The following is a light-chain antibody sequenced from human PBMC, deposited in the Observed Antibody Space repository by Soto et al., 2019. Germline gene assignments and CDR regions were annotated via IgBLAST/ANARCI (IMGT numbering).Light chain of an antibody. CDR1: QSISSY. V-gene: IGKV1-39*01. CDR3: QQSYSTLGT. J-gene: IGKJ1*01. Sequence: DIQMTQSPSSLSASVGDRVTITCRASQSISSYLNWYQQKPGKAPKLLIYAASSLQSGVPSRFSGSGSGTHFTLNISSLQPEDFATYYCQQSYSTLGTFGQGTKVQIQ. CDR2: AAS.